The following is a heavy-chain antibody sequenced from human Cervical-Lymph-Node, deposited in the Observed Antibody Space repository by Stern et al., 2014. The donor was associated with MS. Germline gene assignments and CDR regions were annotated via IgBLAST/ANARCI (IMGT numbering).Heavy chain of an antibody. CDR1: GYTFTSYY. Sequence: QVQLVQSGAEVKKPGASVQVSCKASGYTFTSYYMHWGRQAPGQGLEWMGIINPSGGSTRYAQKFQGRVTMTRDTSTSTVYMELSSLRSEDTAVYYCAREVAGHRLGMMDVWGQGTTVTVSS. V-gene: IGHV1-46*01. D-gene: IGHD6-19*01. CDR3: AREVAGHRLGMMDV. J-gene: IGHJ6*02. CDR2: INPSGGST.